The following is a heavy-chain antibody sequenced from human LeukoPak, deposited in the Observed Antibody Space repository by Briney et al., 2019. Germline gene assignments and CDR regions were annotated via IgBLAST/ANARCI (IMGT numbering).Heavy chain of an antibody. V-gene: IGHV4-4*07. D-gene: IGHD4-17*01. J-gene: IGHJ6*03. CDR2: IYTSGST. Sequence: SETLSLTCTVSGVSFSSYYRSWIRQPPGKGLEWIGHIYTSGSTNYNPSLKSRVTMSVDTSKNQFSLKMSSVTAADTAVYYCSGGGTVTPGWHYYMDVWGKGTTVTISS. CDR3: SGGGTVTPGWHYYMDV. CDR1: GVSFSSYY.